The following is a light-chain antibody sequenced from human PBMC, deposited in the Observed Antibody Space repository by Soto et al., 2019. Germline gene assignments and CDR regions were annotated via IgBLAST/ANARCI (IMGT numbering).Light chain of an antibody. J-gene: IGLJ3*02. Sequence: QSVLTQPPSVSAAPGQKVTISCSGGPSNIGNNYVSWYQQVAGTAPKLLIFDNNKRPSGIPDRFSGSKSGTSATLGIAGLQTGDAADYYCATWDSSLSAWLFGGGTKLTVL. V-gene: IGLV1-51*01. CDR2: DNN. CDR3: ATWDSSLSAWL. CDR1: PSNIGNNY.